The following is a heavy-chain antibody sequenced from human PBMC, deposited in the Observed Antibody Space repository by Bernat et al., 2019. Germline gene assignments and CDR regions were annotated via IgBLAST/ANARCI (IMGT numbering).Heavy chain of an antibody. CDR3: AKGIWFGELLSYTYDY. CDR1: GFTFSSYA. J-gene: IGHJ4*02. Sequence: EVQLVESGGGLVQPGGSLRLSCAASGFTFSSYAMSWVRQAPGKGLGGVSAISGSGGRPYYADSVKGRFTISRDNSKNTLYLQMNSLRAEDTAVYYCAKGIWFGELLSYTYDYWGQGTLVTVSS. CDR2: ISGSGGRP. D-gene: IGHD3-10*01. V-gene: IGHV3-23*04.